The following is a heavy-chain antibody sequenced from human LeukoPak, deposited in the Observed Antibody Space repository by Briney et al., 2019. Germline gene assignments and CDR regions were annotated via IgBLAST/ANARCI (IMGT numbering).Heavy chain of an antibody. J-gene: IGHJ4*02. CDR2: IYYSGST. Sequence: SETLSLTCTVSGGSISSYYWSWIRQPPGKGLEWIGYIYYSGSTNYNPSLKSRVTISVDTSKNQFSLKLSSVTAADTAVYYCARHVATRLQTHVSFDYWGQGTLVTVSS. CDR1: GGSISSYY. CDR3: ARHVATRLQTHVSFDY. D-gene: IGHD3-16*01. V-gene: IGHV4-59*08.